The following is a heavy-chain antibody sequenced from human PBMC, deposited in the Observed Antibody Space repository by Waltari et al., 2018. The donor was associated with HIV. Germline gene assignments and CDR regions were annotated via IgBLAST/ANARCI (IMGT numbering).Heavy chain of an antibody. CDR2: ISGSGGST. CDR3: AKDTTVTSPGLRPAFDI. V-gene: IGHV3-23*01. Sequence: EVQLLESGGGLVQPGGSLRLSCAASGFTFSSYAMSWVRQGPGKGLESVSAISGSGGSTYYADAVKGRFTISRDNSKNTLYLQMNSLRAEDTAVYYCAKDTTVTSPGLRPAFDIWGQGTMVTVSS. CDR1: GFTFSSYA. J-gene: IGHJ3*02. D-gene: IGHD4-17*01.